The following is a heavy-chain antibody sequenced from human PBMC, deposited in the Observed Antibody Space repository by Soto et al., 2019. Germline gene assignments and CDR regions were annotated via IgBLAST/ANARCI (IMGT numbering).Heavy chain of an antibody. J-gene: IGHJ4*02. Sequence: GGSLRLSCAASGFTFSSYGMHWVRQAPGKGLEWVAVISYDGSNKYYADSVKGRFTISRDNSKNTLYLQMNSLRAEDTAVYYCAKDLYQYCSGGSCYSHLHDYWGQGTLVTVSS. CDR3: AKDLYQYCSGGSCYSHLHDY. CDR2: ISYDGSNK. V-gene: IGHV3-30*18. D-gene: IGHD2-15*01. CDR1: GFTFSSYG.